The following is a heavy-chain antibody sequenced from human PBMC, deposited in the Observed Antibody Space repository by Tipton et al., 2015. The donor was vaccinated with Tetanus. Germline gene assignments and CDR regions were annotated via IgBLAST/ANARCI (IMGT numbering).Heavy chain of an antibody. Sequence: SLRLSCAASGFTVSSNYMTWVRQAPGKGLEWIGDIYSSGSTYTDPSLKGRVTISVDTSKNQFSLRVNSVTAADTAVYYCARDQARGARGWNYFDFWGLGTLVTVSS. V-gene: IGHV4-4*02. J-gene: IGHJ4*02. D-gene: IGHD1-26*01. CDR1: GFTVSSNY. CDR3: ARDQARGARGWNYFDF. CDR2: IYSSGST.